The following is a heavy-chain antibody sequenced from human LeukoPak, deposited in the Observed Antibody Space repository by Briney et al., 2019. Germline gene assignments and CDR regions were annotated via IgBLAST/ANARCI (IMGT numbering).Heavy chain of an antibody. V-gene: IGHV5-51*01. CDR3: ARYCSGGSCYRRALDY. CDR2: IYPGDSDT. Sequence: GESLKIPCKGSGYSFTSYWIGWVRQMPGKGLEWMGIIYPGDSDTRYSPSFQGQVTISADKSISTAYLQWSSLKASDTAMYYCARYCSGGSCYRRALDYWGQGTLVTVSS. J-gene: IGHJ4*02. CDR1: GYSFTSYW. D-gene: IGHD2-15*01.